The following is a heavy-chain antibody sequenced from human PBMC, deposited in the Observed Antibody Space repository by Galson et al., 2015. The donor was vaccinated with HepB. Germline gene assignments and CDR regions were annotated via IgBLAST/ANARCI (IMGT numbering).Heavy chain of an antibody. Sequence: SVKVSCKASGYTFTGYYMHWVRQAPGQGLEWMGWINPNSGGTNYAQKFQGWVTMTRDTSISTAYMELSRLRSDDTAVYYCARGGLYDSSGMRWYFDLWGRGTLVTVSS. CDR3: ARGGLYDSSGMRWYFDL. CDR2: INPNSGGT. D-gene: IGHD3-22*01. J-gene: IGHJ2*01. V-gene: IGHV1-2*04. CDR1: GYTFTGYY.